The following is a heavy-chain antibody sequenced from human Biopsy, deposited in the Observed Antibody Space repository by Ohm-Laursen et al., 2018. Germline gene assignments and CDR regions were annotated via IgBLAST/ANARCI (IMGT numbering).Heavy chain of an antibody. Sequence: GTLSLTCTVSGGSISNNNYYWGWIRQPPGKGLEWIGSIFYRGSTHYKPSLKSRVNISVDTSKNQFSLKLNSLTAADTAVYYCARGSNDFGGLYFPCWGQGTLLTVSS. CDR1: GGSISNNNYY. CDR3: ARGSNDFGGLYFPC. V-gene: IGHV4-39*07. J-gene: IGHJ4*02. D-gene: IGHD4-23*01. CDR2: IFYRGST.